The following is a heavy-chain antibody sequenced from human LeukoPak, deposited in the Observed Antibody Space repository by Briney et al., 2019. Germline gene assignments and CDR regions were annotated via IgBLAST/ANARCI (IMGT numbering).Heavy chain of an antibody. CDR2: INADGSSA. Sequence: GGSLRLSCAASGFTFSSYAMSWVRQAPGKGLVWVSRINADGSSASYADSVKGRFTISRDNAKNTLYLQMNSLRAEDTAMYYCARDYGRSRDYGMDVWGQGTTVTISS. D-gene: IGHD3-10*01. CDR1: GFTFSSYA. V-gene: IGHV3-74*01. CDR3: ARDYGRSRDYGMDV. J-gene: IGHJ6*02.